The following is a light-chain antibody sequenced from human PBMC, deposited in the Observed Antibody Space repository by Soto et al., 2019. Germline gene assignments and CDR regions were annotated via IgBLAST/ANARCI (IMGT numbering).Light chain of an antibody. Sequence: EIVLTQSPGTLSLSPGERATLSCRASQSVNSDFLAWYQQKPGQAPRLLIYGASSRATGIPDRFSGSGSRTDSTLTISRLEPEDSAVYFCQHFGYPQWTFGQGTKVDIK. CDR2: GAS. CDR1: QSVNSDF. V-gene: IGKV3-20*01. CDR3: QHFGYPQWT. J-gene: IGKJ1*01.